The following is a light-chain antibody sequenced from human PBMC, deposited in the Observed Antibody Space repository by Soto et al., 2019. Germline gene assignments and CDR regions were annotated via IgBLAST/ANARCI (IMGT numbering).Light chain of an antibody. J-gene: IGKJ1*01. CDR3: QQYAFAPRS. V-gene: IGKV3-20*01. CDR2: ATS. Sequence: EIVLTQSPGTLSLSPGERATLSCKTSHRIDSAYLAWYQQKLGQAPMLLIHATSLGATGIPDRFSGSGSGTEFTLTLSRLEPEDFTVYYCQQYAFAPRSFGQGTKVDIK. CDR1: HRIDSAY.